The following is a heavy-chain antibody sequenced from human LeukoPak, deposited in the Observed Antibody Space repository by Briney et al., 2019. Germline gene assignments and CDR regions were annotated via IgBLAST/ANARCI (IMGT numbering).Heavy chain of an antibody. CDR2: IYTSGST. J-gene: IGHJ4*02. CDR3: ARNPYSKPGYFDY. CDR1: GGSISSYY. Sequence: SETLSLTCTVSGGSISSYYWSWIRQPPGKGLEWIGYIYTSGSTNYYPSLKSRVTISVDTSKNQCSLKLSSVAAADTAVYYCARNPYSKPGYFDYWGQGTLVTVSS. V-gene: IGHV4-4*09. D-gene: IGHD2-21*01.